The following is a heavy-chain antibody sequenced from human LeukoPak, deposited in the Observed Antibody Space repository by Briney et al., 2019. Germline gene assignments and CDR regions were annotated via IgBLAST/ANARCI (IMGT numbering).Heavy chain of an antibody. J-gene: IGHJ4*02. Sequence: GGSLRLSCAASGFTFSNYWMHWVRQAPGKGLVWVSRINTDGSTTDYADSVKGRFTISRDNAKNTLYLQMNSLRADDTAVYYCARDVNWAFDYWGQGTLVTVSS. CDR1: GFTFSNYW. D-gene: IGHD7-27*01. V-gene: IGHV3-74*01. CDR2: INTDGSTT. CDR3: ARDVNWAFDY.